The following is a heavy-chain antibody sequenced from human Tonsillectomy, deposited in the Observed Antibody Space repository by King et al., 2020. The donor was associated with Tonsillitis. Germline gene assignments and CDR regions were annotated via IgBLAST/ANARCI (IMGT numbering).Heavy chain of an antibody. V-gene: IGHV3-23*04. J-gene: IGHJ3*02. CDR3: VKDKTRYSSGYYDAFDI. CDR2: ISGSGGST. CDR1: GFTFSSYA. D-gene: IGHD3-22*01. Sequence: VQLVESGGGLVQPGGSLRLSCAASGFTFSSYAMSWVRQAPGKGLEWVSAISGSGGSTYYADSVKGRFTISRDNSKNTLYLQMNSLRAEDTAVYYCVKDKTRYSSGYYDAFDIWGQGTMVTVSS.